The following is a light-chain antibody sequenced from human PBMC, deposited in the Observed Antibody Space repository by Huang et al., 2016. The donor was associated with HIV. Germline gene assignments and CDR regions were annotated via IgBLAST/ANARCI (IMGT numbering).Light chain of an antibody. CDR2: GAS. CDR3: QQYHNWPPLT. V-gene: IGKV3-15*01. Sequence: EIVMTQSPATLSVSPGERATLSCRASQSVSSNLAWYQQKPGQAPRHLIYGASTRAIGIPARFSGSGSGTEFTLTISSLQSEDFAVYYCQQYHNWPPLTFGPGTKVDIK. CDR1: QSVSSN. J-gene: IGKJ3*01.